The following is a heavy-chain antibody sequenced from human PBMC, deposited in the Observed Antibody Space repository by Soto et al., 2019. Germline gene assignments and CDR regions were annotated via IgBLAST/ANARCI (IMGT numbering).Heavy chain of an antibody. J-gene: IGHJ6*02. D-gene: IGHD3-10*01. CDR2: IIPIFGTA. CDR1: GGTFSSYA. CDR3: ARALWFGELLSYYYYGMDV. V-gene: IGHV1-69*13. Sequence: ASVKVSCKASGGTFSSYAISWVRQAPGQGLEWMGGIIPIFGTANYAQKFQGRVTITADESTSTAYVELSSLRSEDTAVYYCARALWFGELLSYYYYGMDVWGQGTTVTVSS.